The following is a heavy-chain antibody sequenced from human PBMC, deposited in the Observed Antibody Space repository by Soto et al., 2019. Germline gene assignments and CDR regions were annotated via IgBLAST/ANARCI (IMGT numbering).Heavy chain of an antibody. Sequence: QVQLVESGGGVVQSGRSLTLSCAASGFSLRTYGMQWLRRAPGKGLEWVAFIWYDGTKKFYANSVKGRSTISKDNSNNILYLQMSGLRAEDTAVYYCARDVVTAVAGSVNWFDPWGQRTLVTVSS. CDR2: IWYDGTKK. J-gene: IGHJ5*02. D-gene: IGHD6-19*01. V-gene: IGHV3-33*01. CDR3: ARDVVTAVAGSVNWFDP. CDR1: GFSLRTYG.